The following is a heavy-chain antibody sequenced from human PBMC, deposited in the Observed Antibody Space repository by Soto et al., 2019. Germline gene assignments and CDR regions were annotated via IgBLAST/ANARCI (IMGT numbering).Heavy chain of an antibody. CDR3: AKDGEMATSVDYYYGMDV. CDR1: GFTFSSYA. V-gene: IGHV3-23*01. D-gene: IGHD5-12*01. J-gene: IGHJ6*02. CDR2: ISGSGGSK. Sequence: GGSLRLSCAASGFTFSSYAMSWVRQAPGKGLEWVSAISGSGGSKYYAGSVEGRFTISRDSSRNTLYLQMNSLRAEDTAVYYCAKDGEMATSVDYYYGMDVWGQGTTVTVSS.